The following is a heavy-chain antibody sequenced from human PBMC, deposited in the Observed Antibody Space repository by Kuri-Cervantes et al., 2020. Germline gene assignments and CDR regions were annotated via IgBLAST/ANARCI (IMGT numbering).Heavy chain of an antibody. Sequence: SETLSLTCAVYGGSFSGYYWSWIRQPPGKGLEWIGEINHSGSTNYNPSLKSRVTISVDTSKNQFSLKLSSVTAADTAVYYCERGGVIRNLSFDYWGQGTLVTVSS. CDR3: ERGGVIRNLSFDY. V-gene: IGHV4-34*01. CDR1: GGSFSGYY. J-gene: IGHJ4*02. CDR2: INHSGST. D-gene: IGHD1-14*01.